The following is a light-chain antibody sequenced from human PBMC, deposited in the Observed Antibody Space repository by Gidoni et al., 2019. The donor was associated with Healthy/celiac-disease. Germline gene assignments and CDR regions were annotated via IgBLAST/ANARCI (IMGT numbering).Light chain of an antibody. CDR1: QSFLYSSNNTNY. CDR3: QQYYSTPLA. V-gene: IGKV4-1*01. CDR2: WAS. Sequence: DIVMTQSPDSLAVSLGERATINCKSSQSFLYSSNNTNYLAWYQQKPGQPPKLLIYWASTRESGVPDLFSGSGSGTDFTLTISSLQAEDVAVYYCQQYYSTPLAFGPGTKVDIK. J-gene: IGKJ3*01.